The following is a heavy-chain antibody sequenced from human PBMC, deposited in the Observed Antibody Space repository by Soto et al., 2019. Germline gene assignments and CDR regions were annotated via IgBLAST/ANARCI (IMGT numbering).Heavy chain of an antibody. CDR3: ARRYCSGGSCYNNNWFDP. CDR2: IYYSGST. Sequence: KLRETLSLTCTVSGGSISSSSYYWGWIRQPPGKGLEWIGSIYYSGSTYYNPSLKSRVTISVDTSKNQFSLKLSSVTAADTAVYYCARRYCSGGSCYNNNWFDPWGQGTLVTVSS. V-gene: IGHV4-39*01. J-gene: IGHJ5*02. CDR1: GGSISSSSYY. D-gene: IGHD2-15*01.